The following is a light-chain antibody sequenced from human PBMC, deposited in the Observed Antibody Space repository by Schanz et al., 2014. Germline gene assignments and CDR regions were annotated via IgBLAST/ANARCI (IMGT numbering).Light chain of an antibody. V-gene: IGLV2-14*01. J-gene: IGLJ3*02. CDR3: SSYRSSNTLV. CDR2: DIT. CDR1: NSDISDYDS. Sequence: QSVLTQPASVSGSPRRSITISCTGTNSDISDYDSVSWYQQLPGRAPKLMIYDITNRPSGVPDRFSGSKSGNTASLTVSGLQAEDEADYFCSSYRSSNTLVFDGGTKLTVL.